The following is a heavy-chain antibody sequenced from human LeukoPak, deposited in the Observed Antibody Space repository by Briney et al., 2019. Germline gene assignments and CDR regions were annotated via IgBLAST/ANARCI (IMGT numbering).Heavy chain of an antibody. CDR1: GYTFTSYG. CDR3: ARDPQPYSSSWPFDY. D-gene: IGHD6-13*01. J-gene: IGHJ4*02. V-gene: IGHV1-18*01. CDR2: ISAYNGNT. Sequence: ASVKVSCKASGYTFTSYGISWVRQAPGQGLEWMGWISAYNGNTNYAQKLQGRVTMTTDTSTSTAYMELRSLRSDDTAVYYCARDPQPYSSSWPFDYWGQGTLVTVSS.